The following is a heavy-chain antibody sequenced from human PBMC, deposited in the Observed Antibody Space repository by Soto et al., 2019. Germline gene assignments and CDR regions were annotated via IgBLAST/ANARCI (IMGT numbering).Heavy chain of an antibody. CDR3: ARHVPAAGYYYGMDV. V-gene: IGHV1-69*12. CDR1: GGTFSSYA. J-gene: IGHJ6*02. CDR2: IIPIFGTA. Sequence: QVQLAQSGAEVKKPGSSVKVSCKASGGTFSSYAISWVRQAPGQGLEWMGGIIPIFGTANYAQKFQGRVTITADESTSTAYMELSSLRSEDTAMYYCARHVPAAGYYYGMDVWGQGTTVTVSS. D-gene: IGHD2-2*01.